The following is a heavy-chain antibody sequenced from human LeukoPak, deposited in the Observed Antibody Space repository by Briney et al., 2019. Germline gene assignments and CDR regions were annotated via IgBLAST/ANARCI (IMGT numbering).Heavy chain of an antibody. D-gene: IGHD3-22*01. J-gene: IGHJ4*02. CDR2: IIPILGIA. V-gene: IGHV1-69*04. CDR3: ANGPLTSYYYDSSGYLVY. CDR1: GGTFSSYA. Sequence: SVSVSCKASGGTFSSYAISWVRQAPGQGLEWMGRIIPILGIANYAQKFQGRVTITADKSTSTAYMELSSLRSEDTAVYYCANGPLTSYYYDSSGYLVYWGQGTLVTVSS.